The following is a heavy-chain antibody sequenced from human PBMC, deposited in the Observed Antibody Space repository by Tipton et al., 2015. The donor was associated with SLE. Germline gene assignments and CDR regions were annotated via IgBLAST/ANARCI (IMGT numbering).Heavy chain of an antibody. V-gene: IGHV1-8*01. CDR3: AKYERGAGFET. J-gene: IGHJ3*02. CDR1: GYSFSNLD. Sequence: QLVQSGTEVKKPGASVKISCKAFGYSFSNLDINWARQATGQGLEWMGWIQPSGQTGYAQKFQGRATWTRDISTSTVYMELTGLRSEDTAIYYCAKYERGAGFETWGQGTVVTVSS. D-gene: IGHD6-19*01. CDR2: IQPSGQT.